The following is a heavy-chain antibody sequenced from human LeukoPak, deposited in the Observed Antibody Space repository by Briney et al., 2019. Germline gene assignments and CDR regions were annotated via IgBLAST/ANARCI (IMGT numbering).Heavy chain of an antibody. J-gene: IGHJ4*02. CDR1: GGTFSSYA. CDR2: IIPIFGTA. Sequence: SVKVSCKASGGTFSSYATSWVRQAPGQGLEWMGGIIPIFGTANYAQKFQGRVTITADKSTSTAYMELSSLRSEDTAVYYCARVTRPRTPPEYWGQGTLVTVSS. V-gene: IGHV1-69*06. CDR3: ARVTRPRTPPEY. D-gene: IGHD3-10*01.